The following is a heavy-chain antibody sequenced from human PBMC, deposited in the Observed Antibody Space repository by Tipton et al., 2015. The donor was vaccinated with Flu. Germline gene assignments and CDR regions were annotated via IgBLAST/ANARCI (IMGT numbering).Heavy chain of an antibody. J-gene: IGHJ4*02. Sequence: LRLSCTVSGGSISSYYWSWIRQPPGKGLEWIRYIYYSGSTNYNPSLKSRVTISVDTSKNQFSLKLSSVTAADTAVYYCARDYYDSSGYYYQDWGQGTLVTVSS. D-gene: IGHD3-22*01. V-gene: IGHV4-59*01. CDR2: IYYSGST. CDR1: GGSISSYY. CDR3: ARDYYDSSGYYYQD.